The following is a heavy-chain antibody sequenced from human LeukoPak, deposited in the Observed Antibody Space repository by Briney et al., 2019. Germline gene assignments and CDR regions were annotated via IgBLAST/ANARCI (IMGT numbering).Heavy chain of an antibody. D-gene: IGHD5-12*01. J-gene: IGHJ6*02. CDR1: GFTFSSYW. CDR3: ASGYEAYYYYYGMDV. V-gene: IGHV3-74*01. CDR2: INSDGSST. Sequence: GGSLRLSCAASGFTFSSYWMHWVRQAPGKRLVWVSRINSDGSSTSYADSVKGRFTISRDNAKNTLYLQMNSLRAEDTAVYYCASGYEAYYYYYGMDVWGQGTTVTVSS.